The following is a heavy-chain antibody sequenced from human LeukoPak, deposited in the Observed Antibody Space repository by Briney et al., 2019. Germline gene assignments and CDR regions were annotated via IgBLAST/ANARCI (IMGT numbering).Heavy chain of an antibody. CDR3: ARDSGGSYYTDY. CDR2: IGGSGGYI. V-gene: IGHV3-23*01. J-gene: IGHJ4*02. D-gene: IGHD1-26*01. CDR1: GFSFSSYA. Sequence: GGSLRLSCAASGFSFSSYALTWVRQAPGKGLEWVSSIGGSGGYIYYADSVKGRFTIYRDNSKNTLYLQMNSLRVEDTAVYYCARDSGGSYYTDYWGQGTLVTVSS.